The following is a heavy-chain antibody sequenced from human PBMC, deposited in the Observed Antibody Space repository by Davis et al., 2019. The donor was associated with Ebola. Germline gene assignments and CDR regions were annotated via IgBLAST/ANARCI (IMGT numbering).Heavy chain of an antibody. V-gene: IGHV3-30-3*01. CDR3: ARFAGMESSSWYAEYFQH. CDR1: GFTFSSYA. Sequence: PGGSLRLSCAASGFTFSSYAMHWVRQAPGKGLEWVAVISYDGSNKYYADSVKGRFTISRDNSKNTLYLQMNSLRAEDTAVYYCARFAGMESSSWYAEYFQHWGQGTLVTVSS. CDR2: ISYDGSNK. J-gene: IGHJ1*01. D-gene: IGHD6-13*01.